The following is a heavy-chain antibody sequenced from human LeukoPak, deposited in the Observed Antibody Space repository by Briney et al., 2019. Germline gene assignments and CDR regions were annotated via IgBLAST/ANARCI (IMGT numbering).Heavy chain of an antibody. CDR1: GFTVSNNY. CDR3: AREGRDCGGDCFGY. V-gene: IGHV3-53*01. J-gene: IGHJ4*02. Sequence: GGSLRLSCAASGFTVSNNYMSWVRQAPGRGLEWVSVIYRGGTTYYADSVKGRFTISRDNSKNTLYLQMNSLRAEDTAVYFCAREGRDCGGDCFGYWGQGTLVTVSS. D-gene: IGHD2-21*01. CDR2: IYRGGTT.